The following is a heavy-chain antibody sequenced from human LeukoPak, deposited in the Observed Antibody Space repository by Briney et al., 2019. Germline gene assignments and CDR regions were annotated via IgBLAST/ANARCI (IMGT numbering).Heavy chain of an antibody. J-gene: IGHJ4*02. V-gene: IGHV3-30*04. CDR3: AKSPLGGDGYSPSY. D-gene: IGHD5-24*01. Sequence: GGSLRLSCAASGFTFSSYAMHWVRQAPGKGLEWVAVISYDGSNKYYADSVKGRFTISRDNSKNTLYLQMNSLRAEDTAVYYCAKSPLGGDGYSPSYWGQGTLVTVSS. CDR1: GFTFSSYA. CDR2: ISYDGSNK.